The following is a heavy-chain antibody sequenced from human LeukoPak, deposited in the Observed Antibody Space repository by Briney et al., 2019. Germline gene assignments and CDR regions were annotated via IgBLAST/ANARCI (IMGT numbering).Heavy chain of an antibody. V-gene: IGHV4-39*07. CDR3: ARLADPDYYDSSGGAFDI. J-gene: IGHJ3*02. Sequence: SGTLSLTCTVSGGSIRSSYYYWGWIRQPPGKGLEWIGSIYDSGSTYYNPSLKSRVTISVDTSKNQFSLKLSSVTAADTAVYYCARLADPDYYDSSGGAFDIWGQGTMVTVSS. D-gene: IGHD3-22*01. CDR1: GGSIRSSYYY. CDR2: IYDSGST.